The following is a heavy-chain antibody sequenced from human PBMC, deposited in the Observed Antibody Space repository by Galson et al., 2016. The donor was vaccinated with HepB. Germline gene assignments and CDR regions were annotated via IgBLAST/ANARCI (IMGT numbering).Heavy chain of an antibody. V-gene: IGHV1-18*04. CDR3: ARDQDFGIPAAIGNGFDY. Sequence: SVKVSCKASGYTFTTYGISWVRQAPGQGLEWMGWISVYNGNINYAQKFQGRVSMTTDTSTSTAYMELRSLRSDDTAVYYCARDQDFGIPAAIGNGFDYWGHGTTVTVSS. CDR2: ISVYNGNI. CDR1: GYTFTTYG. D-gene: IGHD2-2*01. J-gene: IGHJ4*03.